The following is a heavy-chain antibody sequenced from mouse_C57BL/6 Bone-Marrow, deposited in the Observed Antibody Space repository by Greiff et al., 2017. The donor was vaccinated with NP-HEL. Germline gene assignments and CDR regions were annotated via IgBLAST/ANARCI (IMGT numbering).Heavy chain of an antibody. J-gene: IGHJ2*01. CDR3: ARRANWDGDFDY. CDR2: INPNNGGT. Sequence: VQLQQSGPELVKPGASVKIPCKASGYTFTDYNMDWVKQSHGKSLEWIGDINPNNGGTIYNQKFKGKATLTVDESSSTAYMELRSLTSEDTAVYYCARRANWDGDFDYWGQGTTLTVSS. V-gene: IGHV1-18*01. CDR1: GYTFTDYN. D-gene: IGHD4-1*01.